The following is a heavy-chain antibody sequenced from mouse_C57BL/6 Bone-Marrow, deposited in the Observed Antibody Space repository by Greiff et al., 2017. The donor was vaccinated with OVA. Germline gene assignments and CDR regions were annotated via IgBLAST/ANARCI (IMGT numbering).Heavy chain of an antibody. CDR1: GFTFNTYA. J-gene: IGHJ3*01. CDR2: IRSKSSNYAT. V-gene: IGHV10-3*01. Sequence: EVKLVESGGGLVQPKGSLKLSCAASGFTFNTYAMHWVRQAPGKGLEWVARIRSKSSNYATYYADSVKDRFTISRDDSQSMLYLQMNKLKTEDTAMYYCVREERGQLRLEFAYWGQGTLVTVSA. D-gene: IGHD3-2*02. CDR3: VREERGQLRLEFAY.